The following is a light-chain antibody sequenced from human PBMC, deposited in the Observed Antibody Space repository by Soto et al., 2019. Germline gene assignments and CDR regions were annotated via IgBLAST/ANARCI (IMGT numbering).Light chain of an antibody. V-gene: IGLV2-8*01. CDR2: EVT. Sequence: QSALTQPPSASGSPGQSVTISCTGTSSDVGGYNYVSWYQQHPGKAPKLMIYEVTKRPSGVPDRFSGSKSGNTASLTVSGLQAEDEADYYCSSYAGSNIHYVFGPETKLTVL. J-gene: IGLJ1*01. CDR1: SSDVGGYNY. CDR3: SSYAGSNIHYV.